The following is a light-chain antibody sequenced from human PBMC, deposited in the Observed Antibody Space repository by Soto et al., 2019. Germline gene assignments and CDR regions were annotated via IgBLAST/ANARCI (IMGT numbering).Light chain of an antibody. V-gene: IGKV1-8*01. J-gene: IGKJ1*01. CDR2: AAY. CDR1: QGIISY. Sequence: AIRMTQSPSSLSASTGYRVTITCLASQGIISYLAWYQQRPGKAPKLLIYAAYNLQSGGPSRFSGSGSGTDFPLTISCLQSEDFATYYCQQYYSYPRTFGQGTKVDIK. CDR3: QQYYSYPRT.